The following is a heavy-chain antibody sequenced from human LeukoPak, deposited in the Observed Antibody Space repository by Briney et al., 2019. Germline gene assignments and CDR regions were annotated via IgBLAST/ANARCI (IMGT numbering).Heavy chain of an antibody. V-gene: IGHV4-59*01. CDR2: IYYSGST. D-gene: IGHD3-10*01. CDR1: GGSISSYY. J-gene: IGHJ4*02. CDR3: ARGLITMVRGVISHFDY. Sequence: SETLSLTCTVSGGSISSYYWSWIRQPPGKGLEWIGYIYYSGSTNYDPSLKSRVTISVDTSKNQFSLKLSSVTAADTAVYYCARGLITMVRGVISHFDYWGQGTLVTVSS.